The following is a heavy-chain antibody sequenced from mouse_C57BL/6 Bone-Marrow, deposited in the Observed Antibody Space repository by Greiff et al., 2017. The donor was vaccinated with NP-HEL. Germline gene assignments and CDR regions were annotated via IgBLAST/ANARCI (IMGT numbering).Heavy chain of an antibody. Sequence: EVQLVESGPELVKPGASVKIPCKASGYTFTDYNMDWVKQSHGKSLEWIGDINPNNGGTIYNQKFKGKATLTVDKSSSTAYMELRSLTSEDTAVYYCARQRFHYYGYARDYWGQGTSVTVSS. J-gene: IGHJ4*01. CDR2: INPNNGGT. V-gene: IGHV1-18*01. D-gene: IGHD1-2*01. CDR3: ARQRFHYYGYARDY. CDR1: GYTFTDYN.